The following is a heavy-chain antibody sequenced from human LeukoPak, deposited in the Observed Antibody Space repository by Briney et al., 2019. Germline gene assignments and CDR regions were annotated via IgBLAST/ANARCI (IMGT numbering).Heavy chain of an antibody. CDR1: GFTFSIYA. J-gene: IGHJ4*02. V-gene: IGHV3-23*01. Sequence: GGSLRLSCAASGFTFSIYAMSWVRQAPGKGLEWVSTISDSGGSRYFADSVKGRFTISRDNSKNTLYLQMNSLRAEDTAVYYCADGKDFDYWGQGTLVTVSS. CDR2: ISDSGGSR. D-gene: IGHD5-24*01. CDR3: ADGKDFDY.